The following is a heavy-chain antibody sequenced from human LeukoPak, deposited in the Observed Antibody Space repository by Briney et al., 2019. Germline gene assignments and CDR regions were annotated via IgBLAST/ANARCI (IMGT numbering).Heavy chain of an antibody. CDR3: AKDSLWFGELWYYFDY. Sequence: GGSLRLSCAASGFTFSSYWMHWVRQAPGKGLVWVSRIKTDGSTTSYADSVKDRFTISRDNSKNTLYLQMNSLRAEDAAVYYCAKDSLWFGELWYYFDYWGQGTLVTVSS. J-gene: IGHJ4*02. D-gene: IGHD3-10*01. V-gene: IGHV3-74*01. CDR2: IKTDGSTT. CDR1: GFTFSSYW.